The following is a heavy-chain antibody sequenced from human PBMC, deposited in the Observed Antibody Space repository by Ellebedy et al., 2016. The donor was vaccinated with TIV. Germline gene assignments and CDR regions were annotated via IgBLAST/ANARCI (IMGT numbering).Heavy chain of an antibody. D-gene: IGHD4-17*01. CDR3: ARDTAFARYGDFSYYCDY. J-gene: IGHJ4*02. CDR2: INWNSGSI. Sequence: SLKISCAVSGFTFDDYAMHWVRQAPGKGLEWVASINWNSGSIGYADSVERRFIISRDNAKNSRYRQMNYVRAEDTAFYYCARDTAFARYGDFSYYCDYWGQGTLVTVSS. CDR1: GFTFDDYA. V-gene: IGHV3-9*01.